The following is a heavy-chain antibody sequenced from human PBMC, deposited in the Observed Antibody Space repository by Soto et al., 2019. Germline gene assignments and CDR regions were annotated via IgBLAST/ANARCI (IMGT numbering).Heavy chain of an antibody. CDR1: GFIFRDHG. J-gene: IGHJ4*02. CDR3: ASQAFDY. CDR2: IWHDGSKK. Sequence: AGGSLRLSCTASGFIFRDHGMQWVRQAPGKGLEWLAFIWHDGSKKYYADSLKGRFTISRDNSKNTMYLQMSSPTVEDTAVYYCASQAFDYWGQGTLVTVSS. V-gene: IGHV3-33*01.